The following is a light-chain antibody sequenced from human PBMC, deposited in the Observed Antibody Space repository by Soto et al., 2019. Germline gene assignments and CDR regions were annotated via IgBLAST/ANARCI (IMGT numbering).Light chain of an antibody. J-gene: IGKJ1*01. CDR3: KQYGNSPQT. CDR1: QSLGGNF. CDR2: GAP. V-gene: IGKV3-20*01. Sequence: EIVLTQSPGTLSLSPGERATLSCMASQSLGGNFLAWYQEKPGQAPRLLIYGAPSRASGIPDRFWGSGSRTNFSLTIRRLDPEDFAVYYSKQYGNSPQTFGQGTQGAIK.